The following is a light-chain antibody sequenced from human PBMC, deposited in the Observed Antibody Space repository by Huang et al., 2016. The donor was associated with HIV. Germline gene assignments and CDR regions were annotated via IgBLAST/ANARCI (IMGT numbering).Light chain of an antibody. Sequence: EVVMTQSPATLSLSPGERAPLSCRASQSVSTNLAWYQQKPGQAPRLLIYGASTRATGIPGRFSGSGSGTEFTLTISSLQSEDFVVYYCQQYYNWPPYTFGQGTKLEIK. CDR3: QQYYNWPPYT. J-gene: IGKJ2*01. CDR2: GAS. V-gene: IGKV3-15*01. CDR1: QSVSTN.